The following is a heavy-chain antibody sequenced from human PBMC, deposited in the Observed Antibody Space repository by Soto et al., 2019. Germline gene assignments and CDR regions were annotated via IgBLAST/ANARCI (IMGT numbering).Heavy chain of an antibody. V-gene: IGHV3-23*01. CDR1: GFTFSSYP. Sequence: EVQLLESGGGLVRPGWSLRLSCAASGFTFSSYPMKCVCQVPGKGLEWGSTIGGSGTGFNTDYADSVKDGFVISRDNSKNTVYLQMNSLRAEDTALYYCARVAPYCSTTTCYIDSWGQGTLVTVSS. D-gene: IGHD2-2*01. CDR2: IGGSGTGFNT. J-gene: IGHJ4*02. CDR3: ARVAPYCSTTTCYIDS.